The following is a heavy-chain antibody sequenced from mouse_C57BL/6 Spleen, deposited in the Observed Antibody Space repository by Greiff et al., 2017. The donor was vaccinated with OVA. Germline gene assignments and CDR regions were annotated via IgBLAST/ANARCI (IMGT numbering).Heavy chain of an antibody. CDR1: GYSITSGYY. CDR2: ISYDGSN. Sequence: ESGPGLVKPSQSLSLTCSVTGYSITSGYYWNWIRQFPGNKLEWMGYISYDGSNNYNPSLKNRISITRDTSKIQFFLKLNSVTTEDTATYYCASYYDYDAVYWGQGTTLTVSA. D-gene: IGHD2-4*01. J-gene: IGHJ2*01. CDR3: ASYYDYDAVY. V-gene: IGHV3-6*01.